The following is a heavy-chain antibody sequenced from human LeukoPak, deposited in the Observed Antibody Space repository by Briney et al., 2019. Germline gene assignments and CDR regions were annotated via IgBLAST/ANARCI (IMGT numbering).Heavy chain of an antibody. D-gene: IGHD3-10*01. CDR2: IIPIFGTA. V-gene: IGHV1-69*13. J-gene: IGHJ3*02. CDR1: GGTFSSYA. Sequence: SVTVSCKASGGTFSSYAISWVRQAPGQGLEWMGAIIPIFGTANYAQKFQGRVTITADESTSTAYMELSSLRSEDTAVYYCARPITMVRGVIITDDAFDIWGQGTMVTVSS. CDR3: ARPITMVRGVIITDDAFDI.